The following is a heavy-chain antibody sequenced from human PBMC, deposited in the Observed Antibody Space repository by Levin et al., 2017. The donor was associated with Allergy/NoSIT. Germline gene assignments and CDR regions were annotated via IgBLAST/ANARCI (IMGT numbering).Heavy chain of an antibody. V-gene: IGHV3-9*01. CDR3: AKGLKIFGVVTPFDY. CDR2: ISWNSGSI. Sequence: GGSLRLSCAASGFTFDDYAMHWVRQAPGKGLEWVSGISWNSGSIGYADSVKGRFTISRDNAKNSLYLQMNSLRAEDTALYYCAKGLKIFGVVTPFDYWGQGTLVTVSS. D-gene: IGHD3-3*01. CDR1: GFTFDDYA. J-gene: IGHJ4*02.